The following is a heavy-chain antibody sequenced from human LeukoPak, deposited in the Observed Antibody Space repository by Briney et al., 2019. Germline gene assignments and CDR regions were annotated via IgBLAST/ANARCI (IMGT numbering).Heavy chain of an antibody. V-gene: IGHV4-59*11. CDR1: GGSISSHY. D-gene: IGHD3-10*01. CDR3: ARGNNYYGAESYYYNWFDP. Sequence: SETLSLTCTVSGGSISSHYWSWVRQPPGKGLEWIGYIYYTGSHNYNPSLKWRVNISIDMSKPQFSLKVNSVPASDTAGYYCARGNNYYGAESYYYNWFDPWGQGTLVTVSS. J-gene: IGHJ5*02. CDR2: IYYTGSH.